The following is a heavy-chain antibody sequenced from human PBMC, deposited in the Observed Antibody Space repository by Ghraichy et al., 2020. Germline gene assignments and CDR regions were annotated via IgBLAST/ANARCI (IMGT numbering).Heavy chain of an antibody. Sequence: GVLNISCAASGFTFSNYIMNWVRQAPGKGLEWVSYISSSSSTIYYADSVKGRFTISRDNAKNSLYLQMNSLRAEDTAVYYCARDGVVVPPHYYYMDVWGEGTTVTVSS. D-gene: IGHD2-2*01. CDR2: ISSSSSTI. J-gene: IGHJ6*03. CDR1: GFTFSNYI. V-gene: IGHV3-48*01. CDR3: ARDGVVVPPHYYYMDV.